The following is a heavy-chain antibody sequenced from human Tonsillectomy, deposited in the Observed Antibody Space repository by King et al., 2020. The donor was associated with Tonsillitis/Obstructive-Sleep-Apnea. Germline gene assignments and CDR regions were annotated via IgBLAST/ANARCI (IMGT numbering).Heavy chain of an antibody. V-gene: IGHV4-31*03. CDR2: IYFSGRT. J-gene: IGHJ2*01. D-gene: IGHD7-27*01. CDR1: GGSISDSSYY. Sequence: VQLQESGPGLVKPSQTLSLTCTVSGGSISDSSYYWSWIRQHPGKGLEWIGYIYFSGRTYYNSSLQSRLTISVATSKNQFSLKLSSVTVADTAVYYCARTFRTGGYWYFDLWGRGTLVTVSS. CDR3: ARTFRTGGYWYFDL.